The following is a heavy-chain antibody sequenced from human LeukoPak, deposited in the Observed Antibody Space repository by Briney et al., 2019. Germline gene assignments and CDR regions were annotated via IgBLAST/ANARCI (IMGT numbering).Heavy chain of an antibody. V-gene: IGHV4-59*08. CDR2: ISYSGST. Sequence: SETLSLTCTVSGGSISSYYWSWIRQPPGKGLEWSGYISYSGSTSYNPSLKSRVSISVDTTKNQFSLKLNSVTAADTAVYFCARHGSGTYDYWGQGTLVTVSS. J-gene: IGHJ4*02. D-gene: IGHD1-26*01. CDR1: GGSISSYY. CDR3: ARHGSGTYDY.